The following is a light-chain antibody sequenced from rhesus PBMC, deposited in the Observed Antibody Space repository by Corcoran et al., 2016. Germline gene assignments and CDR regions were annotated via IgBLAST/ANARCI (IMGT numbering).Light chain of an antibody. CDR1: QRVYIN. CDR2: GAS. V-gene: IGKV3-24*03. J-gene: IGKJ2*01. Sequence: EIVMTQSPATLSLSPGERATLSCRADQRVYINLAWYQQKHGQAPTLLIYGASSRATGIPDRFSGSGSGTEFTLPISSLEPEDVGVYFCLQSSNWPYSFGQGTKVEIK. CDR3: LQSSNWPYS.